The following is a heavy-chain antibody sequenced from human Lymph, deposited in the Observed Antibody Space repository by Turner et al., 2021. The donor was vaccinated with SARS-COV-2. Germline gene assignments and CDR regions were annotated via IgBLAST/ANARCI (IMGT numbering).Heavy chain of an antibody. CDR1: GFTFSSYA. J-gene: IGHJ4*02. CDR3: ARDPLWFDY. Sequence: QVQLVESGGGVVQPGRSLRLSCPASGFTFSSYAMHWVRQAPGKGLEWVAVISYDGSNKYYADSVKGRFTISRDNSKNTLYLQMNSLRAEDTAVYYCARDPLWFDYWGQGTLVTVSS. CDR2: ISYDGSNK. D-gene: IGHD2-21*01. V-gene: IGHV3-30-3*01.